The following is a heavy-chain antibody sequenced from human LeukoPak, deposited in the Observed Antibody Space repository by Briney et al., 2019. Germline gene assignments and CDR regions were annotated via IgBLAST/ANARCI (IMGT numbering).Heavy chain of an antibody. V-gene: IGHV3-11*01. CDR2: ISSSGSTI. D-gene: IGHD2-15*01. CDR1: GFTFSDYY. CDR3: AREGYCSGGSCYSFVGLDYYYYGMDV. J-gene: IGHJ6*02. Sequence: GGSLRLSCAASGFTFSDYYMSWIRQAPGKGLEWVSYISSSGSTIYYAGSVKGRFTISRDNAKNSLYLQMNSLRAEDTAVYYCAREGYCSGGSCYSFVGLDYYYYGMDVWGQGTTVTVSS.